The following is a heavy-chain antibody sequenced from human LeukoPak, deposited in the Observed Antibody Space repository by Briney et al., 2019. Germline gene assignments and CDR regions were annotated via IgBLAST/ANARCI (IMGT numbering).Heavy chain of an antibody. D-gene: IGHD5-18*01. V-gene: IGHV4-59*01. CDR2: IYYSGNT. J-gene: IGHJ4*02. CDR1: GGSFSSYY. CDR3: ASMKGAEYSYVGY. Sequence: PSETLSLTCTVSGGSFSSYYWSWIRQPPEKGLEWIGYIYYSGNTNYNPSLKSRVTISVDTSKNQFSLKLSSVTAADTAVYYCASMKGAEYSYVGYWGQGTLVTVSS.